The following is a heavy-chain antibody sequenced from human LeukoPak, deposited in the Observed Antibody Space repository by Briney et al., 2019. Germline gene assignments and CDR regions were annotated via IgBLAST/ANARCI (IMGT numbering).Heavy chain of an antibody. J-gene: IGHJ5*02. Sequence: SETLSLTCAVYGGSFSGYYWSWIRQPPGKGLEWIGEINHSGSTNYNPSLKSRVTISVDTSKNQFSLKLSSVTAADTAVYYCARGLSRRYIVVVPAASNWFDPWGQGTLVTVSS. CDR2: INHSGST. D-gene: IGHD2-2*01. CDR3: ARGLSRRYIVVVPAASNWFDP. CDR1: GGSFSGYY. V-gene: IGHV4-34*01.